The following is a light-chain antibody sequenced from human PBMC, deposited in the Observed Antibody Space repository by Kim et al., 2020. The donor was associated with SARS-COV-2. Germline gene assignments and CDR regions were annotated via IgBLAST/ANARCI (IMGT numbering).Light chain of an antibody. CDR2: GKD. J-gene: IGLJ2*01. CDR1: SLRTYY. Sequence: SSELTQDPAVSVALGQTVRITCQGDSLRTYYATWYQQKPGQAPKVVIYGKDNRPSGVPDRFSGSSSGNTAYLTITWTQAGDEADYYCNSRDSNDYVVFGGGTKVTVL. CDR3: NSRDSNDYVV. V-gene: IGLV3-19*01.